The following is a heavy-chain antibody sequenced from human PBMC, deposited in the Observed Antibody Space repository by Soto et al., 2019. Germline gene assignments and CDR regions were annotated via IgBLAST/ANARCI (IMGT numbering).Heavy chain of an antibody. D-gene: IGHD3-10*01. V-gene: IGHV1-18*01. CDR1: GYTFTNYG. CDR3: ARDLDGSGSYYTDY. CDR2: ISHWGKT. J-gene: IGHJ4*02. Sequence: QVQLVQSGAEVKKPGASVKVSCKASGYTFTNYGITWVRQAPGQGLEWMGWISHWGKTAYAQKFQGRVTMTTDSSASTAFMELRSLRSDDTAMYFCARDLDGSGSYYTDYWGQGTLVTVSS.